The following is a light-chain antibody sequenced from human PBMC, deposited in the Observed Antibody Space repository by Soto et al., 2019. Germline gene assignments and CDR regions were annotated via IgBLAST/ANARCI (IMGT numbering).Light chain of an antibody. CDR2: DAS. CDR3: QQREDWPRA. CDR1: QSVGDY. V-gene: IGKV3-11*01. J-gene: IGKJ4*01. Sequence: EIVLTQSPATLSLSPGERATLSCRAIQSVGDYLGWYQQQPGQAPRLLIYDASQRATGVPARFSASGSGTDFTLTISSLEPEDFAMYYCQQREDWPRAFGGGTKVEFK.